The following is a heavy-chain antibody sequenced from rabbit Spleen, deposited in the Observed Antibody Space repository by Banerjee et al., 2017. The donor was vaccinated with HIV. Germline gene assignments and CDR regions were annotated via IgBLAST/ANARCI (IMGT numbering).Heavy chain of an antibody. CDR2: IYTGSSGST. V-gene: IGHV1S40*01. J-gene: IGHJ6*01. CDR3: ARYFGGGFSSYGMDL. D-gene: IGHD5-1*01. CDR1: GVSFSNKAV. Sequence: QSLEESGGDLVKPGASLTLTCTASGVSFSNKAVMCWVRQAPGKGLEWIACIYTGSSGSTYYASWAKGRFTISKTSSTTVTLQMTSLTAADTATYFCARYFGGGFSSYGMDLWGQGTLVTVS.